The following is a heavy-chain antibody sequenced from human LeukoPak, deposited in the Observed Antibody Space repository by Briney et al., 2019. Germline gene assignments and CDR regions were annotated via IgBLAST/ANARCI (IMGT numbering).Heavy chain of an antibody. CDR1: GFTFSSYD. D-gene: IGHD4-23*01. CDR3: LQACHYVCNSLYFLH. Sequence: GGSLRLSCTASGFTFSSYDMHWVRQAPGKGLEYVGAISSDGGSTYYADSVKGRFTLSRENYKKTLYIQMSRLRADATAVYCCLQACHYVCNSLYFLHWGQGTLVTVSS. J-gene: IGHJ1*01. CDR2: ISSDGGST. V-gene: IGHV3-64D*06.